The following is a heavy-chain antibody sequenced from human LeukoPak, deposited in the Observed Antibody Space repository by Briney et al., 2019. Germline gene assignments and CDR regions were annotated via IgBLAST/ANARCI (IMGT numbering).Heavy chain of an antibody. CDR3: ARDEGYGDPFDY. D-gene: IGHD4-17*01. CDR2: IYYSGST. J-gene: IGHJ4*02. Sequence: PSEALSLTCSVSGGSISSYYWSWIRQPPGKGLEGIGYIYYSGSTNYNPSLKSRVTMSVDTSKNQFSLKLSSVTAADTAVYYCARDEGYGDPFDYWGQGTLVTVSS. V-gene: IGHV4-59*01. CDR1: GGSISSYY.